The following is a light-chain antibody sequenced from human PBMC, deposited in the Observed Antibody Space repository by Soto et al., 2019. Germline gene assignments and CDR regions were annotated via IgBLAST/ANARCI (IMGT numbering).Light chain of an antibody. CDR3: HQYSTYSRT. Sequence: DIQMTQSPSTLSASVGDRVTITCRVSQSISSWLAWYQQKPGKAPKLLIYKASSLESGVPSRFSGSVSGTEFTLTISRLQPDDFATYYCHQYSTYSRTFGPRTKVEIK. CDR1: QSISSW. J-gene: IGKJ1*01. CDR2: KAS. V-gene: IGKV1-5*03.